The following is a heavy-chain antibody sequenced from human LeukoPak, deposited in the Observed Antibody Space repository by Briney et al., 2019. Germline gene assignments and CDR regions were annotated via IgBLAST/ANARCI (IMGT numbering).Heavy chain of an antibody. CDR2: ISYSGST. D-gene: IGHD1-26*01. CDR3: ARDRRWELRDAFDI. J-gene: IGHJ3*02. Sequence: SETLSLTCTVSGGSISSYYWNWIRQPPGKGLEWIGYISYSGSTNYNPSLKGRVIISVDTSKNQFSLKLSSVTAADTAVYYCARDRRWELRDAFDIWGQGTMVTVSS. CDR1: GGSISSYY. V-gene: IGHV4-59*12.